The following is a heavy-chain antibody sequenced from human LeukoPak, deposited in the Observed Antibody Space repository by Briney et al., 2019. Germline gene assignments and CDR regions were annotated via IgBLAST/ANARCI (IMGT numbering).Heavy chain of an antibody. J-gene: IGHJ5*02. Sequence: SETLSLTCTVYGGSFSGYYWSWIRQPPGKGLEWIGEINHSGFTNSNPSLKSRVTISVDTSKNQFSLKLTSVTAADTAVYYCARGKWFDPWGQGTLVTVSS. V-gene: IGHV4-34*01. CDR3: ARGKWFDP. CDR1: GGSFSGYY. CDR2: INHSGFT.